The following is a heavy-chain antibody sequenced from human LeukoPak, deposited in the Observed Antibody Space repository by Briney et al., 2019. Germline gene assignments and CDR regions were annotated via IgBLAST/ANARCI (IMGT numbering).Heavy chain of an antibody. V-gene: IGHV4-31*03. D-gene: IGHD4-11*01. CDR3: ARETTANAFDI. CDR2: IYYSGST. CDR1: GGSISSGGYY. Sequence: SQTLSLTCTVSGGSISSGGYYWSWIRQRPGKGLEWIGYIYYSGSTYYNPSLKSRVTISVDTSKNQFSLKLSSVTAADTAVYYCARETTANAFDIWGQGTMVTVSS. J-gene: IGHJ3*02.